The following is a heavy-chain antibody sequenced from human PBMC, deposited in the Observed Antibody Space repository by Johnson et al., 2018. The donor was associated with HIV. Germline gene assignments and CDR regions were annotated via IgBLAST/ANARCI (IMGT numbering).Heavy chain of an antibody. D-gene: IGHD3-9*01. Sequence: VQLVESGGGVVQPGRSLRLSCAASGITFSDYAMHWVRQAPGKGLEWVAVISYDGSNKYYADSVKGRFTISRDNAKNSLYLQMNSLRAEDTALYYCAKDISDILTGGRDAFDIWGQGTMVTVSS. CDR2: ISYDGSNK. J-gene: IGHJ3*02. CDR1: GITFSDYA. V-gene: IGHV3-30-3*01. CDR3: AKDISDILTGGRDAFDI.